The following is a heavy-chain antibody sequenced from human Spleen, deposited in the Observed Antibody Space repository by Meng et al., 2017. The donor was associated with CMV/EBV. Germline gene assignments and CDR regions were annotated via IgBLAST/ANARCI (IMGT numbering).Heavy chain of an antibody. D-gene: IGHD6-13*01. Sequence: GGSLRLSCAASGFTFNNYWMSWVRQAPGKGLEWVANIKRDGSEKKYVDSVKGRFTISRDNAKDSLYLQMNSLRAEDTAVYYCAAQGIAAAGTMDYFDYWGQGTLVTVSS. J-gene: IGHJ4*02. CDR2: IKRDGSEK. V-gene: IGHV3-7*01. CDR3: AAQGIAAAGTMDYFDY. CDR1: GFTFNNYW.